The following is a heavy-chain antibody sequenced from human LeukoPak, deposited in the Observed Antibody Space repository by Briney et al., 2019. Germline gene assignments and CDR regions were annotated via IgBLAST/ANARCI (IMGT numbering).Heavy chain of an antibody. CDR3: ARVYSSSWDTMDV. CDR1: GGSISSGSYY. J-gene: IGHJ6*04. V-gene: IGHV4-61*02. CDR2: IYTSGST. D-gene: IGHD6-13*01. Sequence: PSETLSLTCTVSGGSISSGSYYWSWIRQPAGKGLEWIGRIYTSGSTSYNPSLKSRVTISVDTSKNQFSLKLSSVTAADTAVYYCARVYSSSWDTMDVWGKGTTVTISS.